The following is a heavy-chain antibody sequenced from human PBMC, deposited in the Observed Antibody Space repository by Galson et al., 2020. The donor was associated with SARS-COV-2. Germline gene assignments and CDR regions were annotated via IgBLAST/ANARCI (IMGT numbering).Heavy chain of an antibody. CDR1: GVTFSINW. CDR3: SSNQVSDYGVFDI. Sequence: GGSLRLSCAASGVTFSINWMHWVRQAPGKGLVLVSRIKSDGSGTSYADSVNGRFTISRDNAKNTLYLQMNSLRADETAVYYCSSNQVSDYGVFDIWGQGTLVTVSS. V-gene: IGHV3-74*01. CDR2: IKSDGSGT. D-gene: IGHD4-17*01. J-gene: IGHJ4*01.